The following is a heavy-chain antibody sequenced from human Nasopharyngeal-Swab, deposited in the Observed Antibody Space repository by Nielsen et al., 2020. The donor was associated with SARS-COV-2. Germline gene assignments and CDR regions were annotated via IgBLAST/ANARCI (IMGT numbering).Heavy chain of an antibody. CDR1: GFTFSSYA. D-gene: IGHD5-12*01. Sequence: GGSLRLSCAASGFTFSSYAMSWVRQAPGKGLEWVSAISGSGGSTYYADSVKGRFTISRHNSKNTLYLQMNSLRAEDTAVYYCARDSVAGWYFDLWGRGTLVTVSS. V-gene: IGHV3-23*01. CDR3: ARDSVAGWYFDL. CDR2: ISGSGGST. J-gene: IGHJ2*01.